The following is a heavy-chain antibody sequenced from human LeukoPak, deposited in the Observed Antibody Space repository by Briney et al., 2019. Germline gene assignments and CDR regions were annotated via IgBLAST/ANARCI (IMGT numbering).Heavy chain of an antibody. CDR3: ARDKIVGATIFDY. J-gene: IGHJ4*02. CDR1: GFTFSSYW. Sequence: GGSLRLSCAASGFTFSSYWMSRVRQAPGKGLEWVANIKQDGSEKYYVDSVKGRFTTSRDNAKNSLYLQMNSLRAEDTAVYYCARDKIVGATIFDYWGQGTLVTVSS. V-gene: IGHV3-7*01. D-gene: IGHD1-26*01. CDR2: IKQDGSEK.